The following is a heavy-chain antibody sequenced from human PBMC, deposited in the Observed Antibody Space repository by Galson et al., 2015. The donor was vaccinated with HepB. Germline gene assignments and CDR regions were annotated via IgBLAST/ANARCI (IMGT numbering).Heavy chain of an antibody. D-gene: IGHD2-15*01. CDR3: ARASVVVVAATHY. Sequence: SLRLSCAASGFTFSSYAMHWVRQAPGKGLEWVAVISYDGSNKYYADSVKGRFTISRDNSKNTLYLQMNSLRAEDTAVYYCARASVVVVAATHYWGQGTLVTVSS. V-gene: IGHV3-30-3*01. CDR2: ISYDGSNK. CDR1: GFTFSSYA. J-gene: IGHJ4*02.